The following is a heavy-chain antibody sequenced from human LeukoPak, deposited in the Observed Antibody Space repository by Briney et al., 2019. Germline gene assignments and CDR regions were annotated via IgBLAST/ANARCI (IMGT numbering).Heavy chain of an antibody. CDR2: IYYSGST. J-gene: IGHJ4*02. D-gene: IGHD2-8*01. CDR3: ARMVYATIDY. Sequence: SETLSLTCTVSGGSISSYYWSWIRQPPGKGLEWIGYIYYSGSTNYNPCLKSRVTISVDTSKNQFSLKLSSVTAADTAVYYCARMVYATIDYWGQGTLVTVSS. CDR1: GGSISSYY. V-gene: IGHV4-59*01.